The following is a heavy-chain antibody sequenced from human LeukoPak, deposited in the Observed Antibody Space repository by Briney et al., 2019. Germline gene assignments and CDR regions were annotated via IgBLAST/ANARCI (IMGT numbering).Heavy chain of an antibody. CDR3: AKGPLEGLDY. D-gene: IGHD5-12*01. CDR1: GFTFSGYG. J-gene: IGHJ4*02. Sequence: GGSLRLSCAASGFTFSGYGMHWVRQAPGKGLEWVAFIRYDGSNKYYADSVKGRFTISRDNSKNTLYPQMNSLRAEDTAVYYCAKGPLEGLDYWGQGTLVTVSS. V-gene: IGHV3-30*02. CDR2: IRYDGSNK.